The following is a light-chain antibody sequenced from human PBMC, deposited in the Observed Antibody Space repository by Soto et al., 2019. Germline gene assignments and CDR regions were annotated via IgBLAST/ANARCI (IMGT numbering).Light chain of an antibody. CDR1: SSDVGGYY. J-gene: IGLJ1*01. Sequence: QSALTQPASVSGSHGQSITISCTGTSSDVGGYYVSWYQQHPGKAPKLMIYDVSNRPSGVSNRFSGSKSANTASLTISGLQAEDEADYYCSSYTSSSTRVFGTGTNVTVL. CDR2: DVS. V-gene: IGLV2-14*01. CDR3: SSYTSSSTRV.